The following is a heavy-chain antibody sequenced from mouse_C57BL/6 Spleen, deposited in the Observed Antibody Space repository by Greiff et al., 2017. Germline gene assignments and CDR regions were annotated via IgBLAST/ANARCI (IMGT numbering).Heavy chain of an antibody. CDR3: ARVPTTVVERDNAMDY. CDR2: INPNNGGT. V-gene: IGHV1-26*01. CDR1: GYTFTDYY. Sequence: EVQLQQSGPELVKPGASVKISCKASGYTFTDYYMNWVKQSHGKSLEWIGDINPNNGGTSYNQKFKGKATLTVDKSSSTAYMELRSLTSEDSAVYYCARVPTTVVERDNAMDYWGQGTSVTVSS. D-gene: IGHD1-1*01. J-gene: IGHJ4*01.